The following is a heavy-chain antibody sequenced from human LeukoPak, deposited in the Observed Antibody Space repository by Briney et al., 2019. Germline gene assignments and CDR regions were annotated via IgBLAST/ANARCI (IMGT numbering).Heavy chain of an antibody. J-gene: IGHJ5*02. D-gene: IGHD3-22*01. CDR3: ARDWDGRDSDRSGYYPRWFDP. V-gene: IGHV4-4*02. CDR1: GGSINRDNW. CDR2: FYYTGNN. Sequence: SETLSLTCTVSGGSINRDNWWTWVRQPPGKGLEWIGEFYYTGNNHYNPSLQSRVTISVDKSKNQFSLDLSSVTAADTAVYYCARDWDGRDSDRSGYYPRWFDPWGQGTLVTVSS.